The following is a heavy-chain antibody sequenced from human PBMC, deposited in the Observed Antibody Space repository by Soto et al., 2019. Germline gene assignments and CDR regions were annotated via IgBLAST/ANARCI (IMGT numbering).Heavy chain of an antibody. V-gene: IGHV3-23*01. D-gene: IGHD6-19*01. J-gene: IGHJ4*02. CDR3: ARRSSGWYFDY. CDR2: ISGSGGST. Sequence: EVQLLESGGGLVQPGGSLRLSCAASEFTFSSYAMSWVRQAPGKGLEWVSAISGSGGSTYYADSVKGRFTISRDNSKNTLYLQVNSLRAEATAVYYCARRSSGWYFDYWGQGTLVTVSS. CDR1: EFTFSSYA.